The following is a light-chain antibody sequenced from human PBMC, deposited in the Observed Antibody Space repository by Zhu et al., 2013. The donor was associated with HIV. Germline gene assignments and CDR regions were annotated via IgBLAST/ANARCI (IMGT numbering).Light chain of an antibody. V-gene: IGLV1-44*01. Sequence: QSLLSQPSSMSGTPGDTVTLSCSGITSNVKTNAVAWYQKVSETTPRLLIYDDSKRPSGIPGRFSGSRSGASVSLSITDLRPEDEGDYYCSSWDDNLNTPVFGGGTHLTVL. CDR2: DDS. CDR1: TSNVKTNA. CDR3: SSWDDNLNTPV. J-gene: IGLJ2*01.